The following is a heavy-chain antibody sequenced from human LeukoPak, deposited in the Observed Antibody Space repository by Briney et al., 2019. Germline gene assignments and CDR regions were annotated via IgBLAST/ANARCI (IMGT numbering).Heavy chain of an antibody. J-gene: IGHJ3*02. V-gene: IGHV1-18*01. CDR2: ISAYSGNT. D-gene: IGHD3-10*01. CDR3: ARDSPLLWFGELADAFDI. Sequence: ASVKVSFKASGYTFTSYGINWVRQATGQGLEWMGCISAYSGNTNYAQNLQGRVTMTTDTSTSTAYMELRSLRSDDTAVDYCARDSPLLWFGELADAFDIWVQGTMATVSS. CDR1: GYTFTSYG.